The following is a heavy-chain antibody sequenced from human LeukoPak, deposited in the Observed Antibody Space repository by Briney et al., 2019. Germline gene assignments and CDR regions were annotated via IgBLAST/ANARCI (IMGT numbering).Heavy chain of an antibody. CDR1: GFTFSSYS. J-gene: IGHJ4*02. Sequence: GGSLRLSCAASGFTFSSYSMSWVRQAPGKGLEWVSVIYSGGSTYYADSVKGRFTISRDNSKNTLYLQMNSLRAEDTAVYYCASASLLWFGESFIDYWGQGTLVTVSS. CDR2: IYSGGST. CDR3: ASASLLWFGESFIDY. V-gene: IGHV3-53*01. D-gene: IGHD3-10*01.